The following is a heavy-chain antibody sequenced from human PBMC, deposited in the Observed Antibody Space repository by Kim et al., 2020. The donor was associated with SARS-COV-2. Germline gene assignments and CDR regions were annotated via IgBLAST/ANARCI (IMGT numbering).Heavy chain of an antibody. D-gene: IGHD3-22*01. V-gene: IGHV3-33*08. CDR2: IWYDGSNK. J-gene: IGHJ6*02. CDR1: GFTFSSYG. Sequence: GSLRLSCAASGFTFSSYGMHWVPQAPGKGLEWVAVIWYDGSNKYYADSVKGRFTISRDNSKNTLYLQMNSLRAEDTAVYYCARESYYYDSSGYYYSPWYYYGMDVWGQVTTVTVSS. CDR3: ARESYYYDSSGYYYSPWYYYGMDV.